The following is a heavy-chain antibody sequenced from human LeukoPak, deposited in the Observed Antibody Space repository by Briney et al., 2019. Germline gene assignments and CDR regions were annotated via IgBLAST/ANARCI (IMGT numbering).Heavy chain of an antibody. CDR1: GSSFSTYG. D-gene: IGHD4-11*01. Sequence: GGSLRLSCAASGSSFSTYGMHWVRQAPGKGLEWVALIWNAGTNTYYADSVKGRFTISRDNSKNTLYLQMNSLRAEDTAVYYCAKDDSMTLDHFDYWGQGALVTVSS. V-gene: IGHV3-33*06. CDR2: IWNAGTNT. CDR3: AKDDSMTLDHFDY. J-gene: IGHJ4*02.